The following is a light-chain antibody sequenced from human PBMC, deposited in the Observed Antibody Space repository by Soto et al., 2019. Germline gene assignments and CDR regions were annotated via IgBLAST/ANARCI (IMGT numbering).Light chain of an antibody. CDR3: QQGGT. Sequence: DIVLTQSPATLSLSPGERATLSCRASQSVRSYLGWYQQRPGQAPRLLIYDASNRATGIPARFSGSGSGTDFTLGISSLEPEDFAVYYCQQGGTFGQGTRLESK. CDR2: DAS. V-gene: IGKV3-11*01. J-gene: IGKJ5*01. CDR1: QSVRSY.